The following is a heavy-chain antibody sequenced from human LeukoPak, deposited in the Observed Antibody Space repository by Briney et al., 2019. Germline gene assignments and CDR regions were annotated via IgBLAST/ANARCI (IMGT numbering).Heavy chain of an antibody. V-gene: IGHV1-2*02. CDR3: ARDKGDILTGYYFDY. D-gene: IGHD3-9*01. J-gene: IGHJ4*02. CDR2: INPNSGGT. Sequence: GASVKVSCKASGYTFTGYYMHWVRQAPGQGLEWMGWINPNSGGTNYAQKFQGRVTITADKSTSTAYMELSSLRSEDTAVYYCARDKGDILTGYYFDYWGQGTLVTVSS. CDR1: GYTFTGYY.